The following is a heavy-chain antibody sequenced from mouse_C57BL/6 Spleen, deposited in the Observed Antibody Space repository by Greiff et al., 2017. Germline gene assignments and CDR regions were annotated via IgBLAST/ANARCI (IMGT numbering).Heavy chain of an antibody. D-gene: IGHD2-3*01. J-gene: IGHJ2*01. CDR1: GYAFSSSW. V-gene: IGHV1-82*01. CDR3: AKEDVYDGYSPFDY. Sequence: QVQLQQSGPELVKPGASVKISCTASGYAFSSSWMNWVKQRPGKGLEWIGRIYPGDGDTNYNGKFKGKATLTADKSSSTAYMQLSSLTSEDSAVYVCAKEDVYDGYSPFDYWGQGTTLTVSA. CDR2: IYPGDGDT.